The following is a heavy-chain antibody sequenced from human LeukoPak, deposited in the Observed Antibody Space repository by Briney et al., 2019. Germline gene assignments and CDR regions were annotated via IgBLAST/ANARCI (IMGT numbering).Heavy chain of an antibody. J-gene: IGHJ4*02. V-gene: IGHV3-21*01. CDR3: ARDMDSGSPYDY. CDR2: ISSSSSYI. D-gene: IGHD1-1*01. Sequence: GGSLRLSCAASGFTFSSYSMNWVRQAPGKGLEWVSSISSSSSYIYYADSVKGRFTISRDNAKNSLYLQMNSLRAEDTAVYYCARDMDSGSPYDYWDQGTLVTVSS. CDR1: GFTFSSYS.